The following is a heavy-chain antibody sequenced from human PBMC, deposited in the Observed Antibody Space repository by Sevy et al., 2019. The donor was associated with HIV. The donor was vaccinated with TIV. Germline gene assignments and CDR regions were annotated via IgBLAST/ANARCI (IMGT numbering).Heavy chain of an antibody. V-gene: IGHV3-30*18. CDR1: GFTISSYG. D-gene: IGHD2-8*01. CDR3: AKDGCTNGVCYLNYYGMDV. CDR2: ISYDGSNK. J-gene: IGHJ6*02. Sequence: GGSLRLSCAASGFTISSYGMHWVRQAPGKGLEWVAVISYDGSNKYYADSVKGRFTISRDNSKNTLYLQMNSLRAEDTAVYYCAKDGCTNGVCYLNYYGMDVWGQGTTVTVSS.